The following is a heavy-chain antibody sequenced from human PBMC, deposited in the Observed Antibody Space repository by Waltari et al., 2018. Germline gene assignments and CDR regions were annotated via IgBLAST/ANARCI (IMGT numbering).Heavy chain of an antibody. V-gene: IGHV1-69*04. CDR2: IIPILGIA. Sequence: QVQLVQSGAEVKKPGSSVKVSCKASGGTFSSYAISWVRQAPGQGLEWMGWIIPILGIANYAQKFQGRVTITADESTSTAYMELSSLRSEDTAVYYCARVWQWPDEFDYWGQGTLVTVSS. J-gene: IGHJ4*02. D-gene: IGHD6-19*01. CDR3: ARVWQWPDEFDY. CDR1: GGTFSSYA.